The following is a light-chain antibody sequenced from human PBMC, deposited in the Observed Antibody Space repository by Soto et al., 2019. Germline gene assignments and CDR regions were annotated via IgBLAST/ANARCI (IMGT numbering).Light chain of an antibody. Sequence: EIVLTQSPATLSLSPGERATLSCKASHIITTYVAWYQHRPGQDPRLLIFEASKRATGIPARFSGSGSGTDFTLTISSLEPEDFGIYYCQQRHNWPTTFGGGAKLEI. J-gene: IGKJ4*01. CDR2: EAS. CDR3: QQRHNWPTT. V-gene: IGKV3-11*01. CDR1: HIITTY.